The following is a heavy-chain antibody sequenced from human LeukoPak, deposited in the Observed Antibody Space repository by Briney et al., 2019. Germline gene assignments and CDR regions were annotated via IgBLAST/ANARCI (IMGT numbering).Heavy chain of an antibody. V-gene: IGHV1-69*05. Sequence: SVKVSCKASGGTFSSYTITWVRQAPGQGLEWMGGIIPIFGTANYAQKFQGRVTMTRDTSISTAYMELSRLRSDDTAVYYCARDRVITGTWFDPWGQGTLVTVSS. CDR2: IIPIFGTA. CDR3: ARDRVITGTWFDP. D-gene: IGHD1-20*01. J-gene: IGHJ5*02. CDR1: GGTFSSYT.